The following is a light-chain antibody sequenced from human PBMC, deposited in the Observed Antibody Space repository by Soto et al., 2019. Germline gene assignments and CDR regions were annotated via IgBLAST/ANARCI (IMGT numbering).Light chain of an antibody. CDR3: QQYGSSPET. J-gene: IGKJ1*01. CDR1: QSVSYSY. V-gene: IGKV3-20*01. CDR2: GAS. Sequence: EIVLAQSPGTLSLSPGERATLSCRASQSVSYSYLAWYQQKPGQAPRLLIYGASNRATGIPDRISGSGSGTDFTLTISRLEPEDFAVYYCQQYGSSPETFGQGTEVEIK.